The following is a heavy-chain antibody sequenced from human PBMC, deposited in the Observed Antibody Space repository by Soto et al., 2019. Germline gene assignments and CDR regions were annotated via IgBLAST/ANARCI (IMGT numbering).Heavy chain of an antibody. D-gene: IGHD3-9*01. CDR2: ISGSGGNT. CDR1: GFTFSSYA. J-gene: IGHJ4*02. Sequence: PGGSLRLSCTASGFTFSSYAMSWVRQAPGKGLEWVSAISGSGGNTYYADSVKGRFTISRDNSKNTLYLQMNSLRAEDTAVYYCARSLLGEGYYNVFDYWGQGTLVTVSS. V-gene: IGHV3-23*01. CDR3: ARSLLGEGYYNVFDY.